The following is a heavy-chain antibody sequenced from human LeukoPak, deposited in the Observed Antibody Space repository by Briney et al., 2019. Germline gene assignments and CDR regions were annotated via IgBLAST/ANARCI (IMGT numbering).Heavy chain of an antibody. CDR1: GGSISSSSYY. CDR2: IYYSGST. J-gene: IGHJ4*02. V-gene: IGHV4-39*07. D-gene: IGHD3-9*01. CDR3: ARVQESQIDYYFDY. Sequence: KTSETLSLTCTVSGGSISSSSYYWGWIRQPPGKGLEWIGSIYYSGSTYYNPSLKSRVTISVDTSKNQFSLKLSSVTAADTAVYYCARVQESQIDYYFDYWGQGTLVTVSS.